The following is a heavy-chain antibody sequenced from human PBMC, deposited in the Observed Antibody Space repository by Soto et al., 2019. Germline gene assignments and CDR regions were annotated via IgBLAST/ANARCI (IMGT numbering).Heavy chain of an antibody. Sequence: QVQLVQSGAEVKKPGSSVKVSCKASGGTFSSYTISWVRQAPGQGLEWMGRIIPILGIANYAQKFQGRVTITADKSTSPAYMALSRLRSEDTAVYYSARFRGSDGMAVWGQGTTVTVSS. J-gene: IGHJ6*02. CDR2: IIPILGIA. V-gene: IGHV1-69*02. CDR1: GGTFSSYT. CDR3: ARFRGSDGMAV. D-gene: IGHD3-10*01.